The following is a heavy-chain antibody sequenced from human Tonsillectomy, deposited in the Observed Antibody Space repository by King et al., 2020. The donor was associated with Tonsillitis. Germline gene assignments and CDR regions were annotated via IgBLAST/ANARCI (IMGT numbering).Heavy chain of an antibody. Sequence: VQLVESGGGLVQPGGSLRLSCAASGFTFSNYAMSWVRQAPGKGLEWVSAISGSDGSTSYADSVKGRFTISRDNSKNTLYLQMNSLRAEDTAVYYCATCRDRSGSPRSAFDYWGQGTLVTVSS. V-gene: IGHV3-23*04. CDR3: ATCRDRSGSPRSAFDY. CDR2: ISGSDGST. CDR1: GFTFSNYA. D-gene: IGHD3-22*01. J-gene: IGHJ4*02.